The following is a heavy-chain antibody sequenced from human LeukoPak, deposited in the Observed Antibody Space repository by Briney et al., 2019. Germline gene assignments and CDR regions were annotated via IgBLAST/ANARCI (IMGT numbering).Heavy chain of an antibody. CDR1: GFIFDDYA. CDR3: AKDYGGQPGEYYFDH. J-gene: IGHJ4*02. Sequence: GGSLRLSCAASGFIFDDYAMHWVRQAPGKGLEWVSLISWDGGITYYADSVKGRFTISRDNSKNSLYLQMNSLRAEDTALYYCAKDYGGQPGEYYFDHWGQGTLVTVSS. D-gene: IGHD4-23*01. CDR2: ISWDGGIT. V-gene: IGHV3-43D*04.